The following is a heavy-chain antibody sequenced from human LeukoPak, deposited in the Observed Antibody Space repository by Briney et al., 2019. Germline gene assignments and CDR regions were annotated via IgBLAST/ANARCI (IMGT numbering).Heavy chain of an antibody. CDR2: IRYDGSNK. CDR1: GFTFSSYG. J-gene: IGHJ5*02. Sequence: GGSLRLSCAASGFTFSSYGMHWVRQAPGKGLEWVAFIRYDGSNKYYADSVKGRFTISRDNAKNSLYLQMNSLRAEDTAVYYCARGIGFPYYYDSSGYPNWFDPWGQGTLVTVSS. CDR3: ARGIGFPYYYDSSGYPNWFDP. D-gene: IGHD3-22*01. V-gene: IGHV3-30*02.